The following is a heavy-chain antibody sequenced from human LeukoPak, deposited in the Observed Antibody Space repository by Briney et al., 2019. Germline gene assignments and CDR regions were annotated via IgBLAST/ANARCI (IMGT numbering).Heavy chain of an antibody. D-gene: IGHD3-22*01. V-gene: IGHV3-23*01. J-gene: IGHJ4*02. CDR2: ISGSGGST. CDR3: AKDRWGISITMI. CDR1: GFTFSSYA. Sequence: GGSLRLSCEGSGFTFSSYAMHWVRQAPGKGLEWVSAISGSGGSTYYADSVKGRFTISRDNSKNTLYLQMNSLRAEDTAVYYCAKDRWGISITMIGGQGTLVTVSS.